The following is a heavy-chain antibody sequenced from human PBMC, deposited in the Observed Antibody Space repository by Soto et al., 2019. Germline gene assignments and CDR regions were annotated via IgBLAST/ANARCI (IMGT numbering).Heavy chain of an antibody. CDR1: GGSFSGYY. D-gene: IGHD6-19*01. Sequence: SETLSLTCAVYGGSFSGYYWSWIRQPPGKGLEWIGEINHSGSTNYNPSLKSRVTISVDTSKNQFSLKLSSVTAADAAVYYCARPSGWYYYGMDVWGQGTTVTVSS. J-gene: IGHJ6*02. V-gene: IGHV4-34*01. CDR3: ARPSGWYYYGMDV. CDR2: INHSGST.